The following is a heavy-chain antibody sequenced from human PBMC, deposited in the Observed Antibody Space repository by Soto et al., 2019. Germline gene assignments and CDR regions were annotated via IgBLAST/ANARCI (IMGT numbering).Heavy chain of an antibody. J-gene: IGHJ4*02. D-gene: IGHD3-10*01. CDR2: IYYSGST. V-gene: IGHV4-59*01. CDR3: ARDLGVGMEDY. Sequence: SDALSLAWSVAGGASRSCWWRWIRQPPGKGLEWIGYIYYSGSTNYNPSLQGRVTMTTDTSTSTAYMELRSLRSDDTAVYYCARDLGVGMEDYWGQGTPVTVSS. CDR1: GGASRSCW.